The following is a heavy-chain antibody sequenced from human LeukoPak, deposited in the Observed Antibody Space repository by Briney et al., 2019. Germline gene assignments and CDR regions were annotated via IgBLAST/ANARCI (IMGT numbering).Heavy chain of an antibody. V-gene: IGHV3-21*01. CDR3: ATGGGWYFDY. J-gene: IGHJ4*02. Sequence: GGSLRLSCTASGFTFSTYSMNWVRQSPGKGLEWVSSIESSSSYIYYADSVKGRFTISRDNAKNSLYLQMNSLRVEDTAVYYCATGGGWYFDYWGQGALITASS. CDR1: GFTFSTYS. D-gene: IGHD6-19*01. CDR2: IESSSSYI.